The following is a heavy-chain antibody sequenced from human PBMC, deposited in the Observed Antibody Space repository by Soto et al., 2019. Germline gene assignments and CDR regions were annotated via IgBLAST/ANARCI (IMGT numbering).Heavy chain of an antibody. CDR1: GGSISSYY. Sequence: SETLSLTCTVSGGSISSYYWSWTRQPQGKGLEWIGYIYYSGSTYYNPSLKSRVTISVDTSKNQFSLKLSSVTAADTAVYYCARDRYCSGGSCYSGTYYYGMDVWGQGTTVTVSS. CDR3: ARDRYCSGGSCYSGTYYYGMDV. CDR2: IYYSGST. V-gene: IGHV4-59*12. J-gene: IGHJ6*02. D-gene: IGHD2-15*01.